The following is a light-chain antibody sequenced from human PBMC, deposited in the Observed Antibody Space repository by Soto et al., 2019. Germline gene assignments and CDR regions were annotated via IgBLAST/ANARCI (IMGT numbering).Light chain of an antibody. J-gene: IGKJ5*01. CDR2: AAS. CDR1: QSISMY. CDR3: QQSYSNIT. Sequence: DIQMTQSPSSLSASVGDRVTITCRASQSISMYLTWYQQKPGKAPKLLIYAASSLQSGVPSRFSGSGSGTDFTLTISSLQPEDFATYYCQQSYSNITFGQGTRLEIK. V-gene: IGKV1-39*01.